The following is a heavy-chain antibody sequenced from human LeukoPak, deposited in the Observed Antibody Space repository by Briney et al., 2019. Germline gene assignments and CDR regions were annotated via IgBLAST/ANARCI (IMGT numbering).Heavy chain of an antibody. D-gene: IGHD3/OR15-3a*01. V-gene: IGHV1-2*02. Sequence: ASVKVSCKASGYTFTGYYMHWVPQAPGQGLEWMGWINPNSGGTNYAQKFQGRVTMTRDTSISTAYMELSRLRSDDTAVYYCARVAKSFWTYGLGYWGQGTLVTVSS. J-gene: IGHJ4*02. CDR3: ARVAKSFWTYGLGY. CDR1: GYTFTGYY. CDR2: INPNSGGT.